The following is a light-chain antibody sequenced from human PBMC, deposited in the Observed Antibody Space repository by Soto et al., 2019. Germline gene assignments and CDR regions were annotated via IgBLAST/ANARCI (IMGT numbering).Light chain of an antibody. J-gene: IGKJ1*01. CDR3: QQTLSFPPT. Sequence: DIQMTQSPTTLSASVGDRVTITCRASQSISSLLAWYQQKPGKAPKVLIYKASSLESGVPSRFSGSGSGTEFTLTISSLQPDDFATYYCQQTLSFPPTFGQGTKVDIK. V-gene: IGKV1-5*03. CDR1: QSISSL. CDR2: KAS.